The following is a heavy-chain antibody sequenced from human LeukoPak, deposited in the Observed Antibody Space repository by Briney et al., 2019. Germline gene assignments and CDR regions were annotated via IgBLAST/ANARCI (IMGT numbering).Heavy chain of an antibody. D-gene: IGHD5-18*01. CDR3: ARTVDTAMVLGWYYFDY. Sequence: SETLSLTCTVSGGSISSYYWSWIRQPPGKGLEWVGYTYYSGSSNYNPSLKSRVTISVDMSKNQFSLKLISVTAADTAVYYCARTVDTAMVLGWYYFDYWGQGTLDTVSS. CDR1: GGSISSYY. J-gene: IGHJ4*02. V-gene: IGHV4-59*08. CDR2: TYYSGSS.